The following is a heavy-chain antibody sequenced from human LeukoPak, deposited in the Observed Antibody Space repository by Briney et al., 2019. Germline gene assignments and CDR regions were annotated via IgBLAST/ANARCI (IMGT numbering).Heavy chain of an antibody. CDR2: ISWDGGST. CDR1: GFTFDDYA. V-gene: IGHV3-43D*03. D-gene: IGHD6-13*01. J-gene: IGHJ4*02. Sequence: GGSLRLSCAASGFTFDDYAMHWVRQAPGKGLEWVSLISWDGGSTYYADSVKGRFTISRDNSKNTLYLQMNSLRAEDTAVYYCAKDWGAAAGTPQYYFDYWGQGTLVTVSS. CDR3: AKDWGAAAGTPQYYFDY.